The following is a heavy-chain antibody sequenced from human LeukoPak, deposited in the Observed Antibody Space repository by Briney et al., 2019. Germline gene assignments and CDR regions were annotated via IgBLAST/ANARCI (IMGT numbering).Heavy chain of an antibody. CDR2: ISSSSSYL. CDR3: ARDTVTGYSSGWYKPFPFDS. J-gene: IGHJ4*02. Sequence: GESLRLSCVASGFSLSNYIMNWVRQAPGEGLEWVSSISSSSSYLFFADSVKGRFSISRDNTKNSLYLQMSGLRAEDTAVYYCARDTVTGYSSGWYKPFPFDSWGQGTLVTVSS. CDR1: GFSLSNYI. D-gene: IGHD6-19*01. V-gene: IGHV3-21*01.